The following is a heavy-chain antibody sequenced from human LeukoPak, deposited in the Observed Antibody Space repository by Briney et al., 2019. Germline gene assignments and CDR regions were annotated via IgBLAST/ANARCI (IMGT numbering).Heavy chain of an antibody. Sequence: PSETLSLTCTVSGGSFSGYYWSWIRQPPGKGLEWIGEINHSGSTNYNPSLKSRVTISVDTSKNQFSLKLSSVTAADTAVYYCARRRITMVRGVVGRYYYYYMDVWGKGTTVTISS. CDR3: ARRRITMVRGVVGRYYYYYMDV. D-gene: IGHD3-10*01. CDR2: INHSGST. CDR1: GGSFSGYY. V-gene: IGHV4-34*01. J-gene: IGHJ6*03.